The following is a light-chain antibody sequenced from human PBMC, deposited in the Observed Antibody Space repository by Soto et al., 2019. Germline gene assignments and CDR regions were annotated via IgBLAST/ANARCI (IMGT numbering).Light chain of an antibody. Sequence: EIVLTQSPGTLSLSPGERATLSCRASQSVGSSSFFAWYQLKPGQAPRLLIYGASSRATGSPDKFSSAGAGAEVTPTTIRGPPQDDAAEYCQQYDGTPRTFGQGTKVDIK. CDR1: QSVGSSSF. CDR2: GAS. CDR3: QQYDGTPRT. J-gene: IGKJ1*01. V-gene: IGKV3-20*01.